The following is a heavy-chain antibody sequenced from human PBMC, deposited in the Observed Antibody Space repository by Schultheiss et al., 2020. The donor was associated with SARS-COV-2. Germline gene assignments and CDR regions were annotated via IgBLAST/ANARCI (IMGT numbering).Heavy chain of an antibody. CDR1: GGSISSSNW. V-gene: IGHV4-4*02. D-gene: IGHD1-26*01. CDR2: IYHSGST. CDR3: ARESGRNLCFDY. Sequence: SETLSLSCAVSGGSISSSNWWSWVRQPPGKGLEWIGEIYHSGSTNYNPSLKSRVTISVDKSKNQFSLKLSSVTAADTAVYYCARESGRNLCFDYWGQGTLVTVSS. J-gene: IGHJ4*02.